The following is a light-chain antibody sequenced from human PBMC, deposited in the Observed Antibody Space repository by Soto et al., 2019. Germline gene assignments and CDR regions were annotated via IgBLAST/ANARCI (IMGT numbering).Light chain of an antibody. CDR1: QGIYNY. CDR3: HNYTSALLP. Sequence: DIQMTQSPSSLSASVGDRVTITCRASQGIYNYLAWYQQKPGKAPKLLIYAASTLEAGVPSRFSGSGSGTDFTLTISSLQPEDVSTYYCHNYTSALLPFGQGTRLEIK. CDR2: AAS. V-gene: IGKV1-27*01. J-gene: IGKJ5*01.